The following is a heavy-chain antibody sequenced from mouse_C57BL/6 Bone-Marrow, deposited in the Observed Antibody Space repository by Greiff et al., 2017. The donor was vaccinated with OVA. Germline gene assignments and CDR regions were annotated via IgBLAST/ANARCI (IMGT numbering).Heavy chain of an antibody. V-gene: IGHV1-52*01. J-gene: IGHJ2*01. CDR3: AREGLLGDY. D-gene: IGHD2-10*01. CDR1: GYTFTSYW. Sequence: QVQLQQPGAELVRPGSSVKLSCKASGYTFTSYWMHWVKQRPIQGLEWIGNIDPSDSETHYNQKFKDKATLTVDKSSSTAYMQLSSLTSEDAADYYGAREGLLGDYWGQGTTLTVAS. CDR2: IDPSDSET.